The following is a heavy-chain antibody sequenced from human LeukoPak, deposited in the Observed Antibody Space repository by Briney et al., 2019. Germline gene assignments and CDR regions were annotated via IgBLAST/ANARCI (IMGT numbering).Heavy chain of an antibody. CDR3: ARATAFFDI. Sequence: SEALSLTCTVSGGSISTYYWSWIRQPPGKGLEWIGYIYYSGSTNYNPSLKSRVTISVDTSKNQFSLKLTSVTAADTAVYYCARATAFFDIWGQGTMVTVSS. J-gene: IGHJ3*02. V-gene: IGHV4-59*01. CDR2: IYYSGST. CDR1: GGSISTYY.